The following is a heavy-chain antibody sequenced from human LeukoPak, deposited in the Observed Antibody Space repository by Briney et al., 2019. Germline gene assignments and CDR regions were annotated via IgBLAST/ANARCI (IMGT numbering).Heavy chain of an antibody. CDR2: ISGSGAST. CDR3: AKDPHISGSWTRGNWFDP. V-gene: IGHV3-23*01. Sequence: QSGGSLRLSCAASGFTFSTYAMSWVRQAPGKGLEWVSGISGSGASTYYADSVKGRFTISRDNSKKTLYLQMNSLRAEDSAVYYCAKDPHISGSWTRGNWFDPWGQGTLVTVSS. J-gene: IGHJ5*02. D-gene: IGHD3-10*01. CDR1: GFTFSTYA.